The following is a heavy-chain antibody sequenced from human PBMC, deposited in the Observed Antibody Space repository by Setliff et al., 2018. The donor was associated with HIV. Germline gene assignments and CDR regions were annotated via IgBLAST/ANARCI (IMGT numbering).Heavy chain of an antibody. CDR1: GFTVSSSY. Sequence: PGGSLRLSCEASGFTVSSSYMAWVRQAPGKGLEWVSTIYSDGSTYNRDSVKGRFTLSRDNSKNTVYLQVGSLRPDDTAMYYCARSRPYNSALDYWGQGTLVTVSS. V-gene: IGHV3-66*02. J-gene: IGHJ4*02. D-gene: IGHD6-25*01. CDR3: ARSRPYNSALDY. CDR2: IYSDGST.